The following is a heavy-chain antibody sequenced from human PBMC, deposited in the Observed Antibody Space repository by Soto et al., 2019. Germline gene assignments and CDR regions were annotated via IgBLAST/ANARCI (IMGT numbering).Heavy chain of an antibody. Sequence: GASVKVSCKASGYTFTSYDIYWVRQATGQGLEWMGWMNPNTGNSGYAQKFQGRVTMTSDTSISTAHMELSNLRSEDTAVYYCARRAQANGWNSFSADKYYFDIWEQGTRVTVAS. J-gene: IGHJ4*02. V-gene: IGHV1-8*01. CDR3: ARRAQANGWNSFSADKYYFDI. CDR2: MNPNTGNS. CDR1: GYTFTSYD. D-gene: IGHD1-1*01.